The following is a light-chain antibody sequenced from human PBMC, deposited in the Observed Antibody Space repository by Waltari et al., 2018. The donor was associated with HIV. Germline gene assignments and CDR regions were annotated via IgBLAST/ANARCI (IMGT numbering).Light chain of an antibody. Sequence: QSVLTQPPSASGTPEQRVTISCSGSSSNIGTYTVNWYQQLPGTAPKLIIYNNHYRPQGVPDRFSGSKSGTSASLAISGLQSEDEADYYCAAKDDTLNGWVFGGGTKLTVL. J-gene: IGLJ3*02. CDR1: SSNIGTYT. CDR2: NNH. CDR3: AAKDDTLNGWV. V-gene: IGLV1-44*01.